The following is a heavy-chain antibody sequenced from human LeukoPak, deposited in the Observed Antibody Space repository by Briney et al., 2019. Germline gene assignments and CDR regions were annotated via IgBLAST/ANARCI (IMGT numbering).Heavy chain of an antibody. V-gene: IGHV3-66*01. D-gene: IGHD5-24*01. Sequence: GGSLRLSCAASGFTVSSNYMSWVRQAPGKGLEWVSVIYSGGSTYYADCVKGRFTISRDNSKNTLYLQMNSLRAEDTAVYYCAVEMATIGHFEYWGQGTLVTVSS. CDR3: AVEMATIGHFEY. CDR2: IYSGGST. J-gene: IGHJ4*02. CDR1: GFTVSSNY.